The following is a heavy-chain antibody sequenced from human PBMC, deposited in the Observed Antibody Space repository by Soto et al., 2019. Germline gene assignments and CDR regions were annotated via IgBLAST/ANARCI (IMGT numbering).Heavy chain of an antibody. CDR2: IYPGDSDT. Sequence: GESLKISCKGSGYSFTSYWIGWVRQMPGKGLEWMGIIYPGDSDTRYSPSFQGQVTISADKSISTAYLQWSSLKASDTAMYYCARHCSSTSCYSPYYNYGMDVWGQGTTVTV. J-gene: IGHJ6*02. V-gene: IGHV5-51*01. CDR3: ARHCSSTSCYSPYYNYGMDV. CDR1: GYSFTSYW. D-gene: IGHD2-2*01.